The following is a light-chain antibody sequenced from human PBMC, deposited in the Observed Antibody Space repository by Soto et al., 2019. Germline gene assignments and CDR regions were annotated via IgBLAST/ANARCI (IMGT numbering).Light chain of an antibody. CDR1: QTIYSN. CDR3: KQYQNLWT. J-gene: IGKJ1*01. CDR2: RAS. Sequence: IQMTQSPATLSVSPGERATLSCRASQTIYSNVAWYQQRPGQAPRILIYRASARATGIQARFSGSGSGTEFTLTIGSLQSEDSAVYYCKQYQNLWTFGQGTKVDIK. V-gene: IGKV3-15*01.